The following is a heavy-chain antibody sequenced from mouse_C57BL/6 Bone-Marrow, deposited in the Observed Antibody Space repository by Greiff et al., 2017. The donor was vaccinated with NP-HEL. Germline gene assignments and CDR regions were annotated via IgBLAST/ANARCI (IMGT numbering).Heavy chain of an antibody. CDR1: GYTFTCYW. D-gene: IGHD4-1*02. V-gene: IGHV1-7*01. Sequence: VQLQQSGAELAKPGASVTLSCKASGYTFTCYWMHWVKQRPGQGLEWIGYINPSSGNTKYNQKFKDKATLTADKSSSTAYLQLSSQTYEDSAVYYCARYRASTGTRAMDYWGQGTSVTVSS. CDR3: ARYRASTGTRAMDY. J-gene: IGHJ4*01. CDR2: INPSSGNT.